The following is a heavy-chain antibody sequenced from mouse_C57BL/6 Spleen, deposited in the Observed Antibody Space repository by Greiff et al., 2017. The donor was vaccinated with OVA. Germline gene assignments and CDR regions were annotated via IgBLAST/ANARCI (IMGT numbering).Heavy chain of an antibody. D-gene: IGHD2-4*01. CDR3: ARAGYYDYDWYFDV. CDR2: ISSGSSTI. V-gene: IGHV5-17*01. CDR1: GFTFSDYG. J-gene: IGHJ1*03. Sequence: EVMLVESGGGLVKPGGSLKLSCAASGFTFSDYGMHWVRQAPEKGLEWVAYISSGSSTIYYADTVKGRFTISRDNAKNTLFLQMTSLRSEDTAMYYCARAGYYDYDWYFDVWGTGTTVTVSS.